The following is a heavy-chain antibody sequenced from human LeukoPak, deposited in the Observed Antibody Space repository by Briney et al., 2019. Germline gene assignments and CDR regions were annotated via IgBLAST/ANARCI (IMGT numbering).Heavy chain of an antibody. CDR1: GGSISSSSYY. CDR3: ARAHGIAAAYDY. CDR2: IYYSGST. J-gene: IGHJ4*02. D-gene: IGHD6-13*01. Sequence: SETLSLTCTVSGGSISSSSYYWGWIRQPPGKGLEWIGSIYYSGSTYYNPSLKSRVTISVDTSKNQFSLKLSSVTAADTAVYYCARAHGIAAAYDYWGQGTLVTVSS. V-gene: IGHV4-39*07.